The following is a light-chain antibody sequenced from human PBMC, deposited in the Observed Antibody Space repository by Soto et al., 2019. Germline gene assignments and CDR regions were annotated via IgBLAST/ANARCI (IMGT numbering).Light chain of an antibody. CDR1: QSVSNNY. CDR2: GAS. CDR3: QQYGSSHWT. J-gene: IGKJ1*01. V-gene: IGKV3-20*01. Sequence: ETVLTQAPGTLSLSPGEGATLSCRASQSVSNNYLAWYQQKPGQAPRLLIYGASSRTTGIPDRFSGSGSGTDFTLTISRLEPEDFAMYYCQQYGSSHWTFGQGTKVDIK.